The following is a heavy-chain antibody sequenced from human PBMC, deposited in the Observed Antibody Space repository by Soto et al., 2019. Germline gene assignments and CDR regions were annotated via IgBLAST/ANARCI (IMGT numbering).Heavy chain of an antibody. CDR3: ARVGRWDDNIFA. V-gene: IGHV3-48*02. D-gene: IGHD3-3*02. J-gene: IGHJ5*02. CDR1: GFTFSSYS. Sequence: EVQLVESGGGLVQPGGSLRLSCAASGFTFSSYSMNWVRQAPGKGLEWVSCIGTSSSTIYYADSVKGRCTISRANAKNSLYLQMNSLRDEDTALYYCARVGRWDDNIFAWGQGTLVTVSS. CDR2: IGTSSSTI.